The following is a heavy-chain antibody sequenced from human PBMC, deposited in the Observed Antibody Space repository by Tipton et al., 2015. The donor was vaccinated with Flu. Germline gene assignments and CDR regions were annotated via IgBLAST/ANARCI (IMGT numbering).Heavy chain of an antibody. Sequence: TLSLTCTVSGGSISSGGAYWSWIRQHPGKGLEWIGCIYYSGSTYYNPSLESRVTISIDTPKNQFSLKLNSVTAADTAVYYCARDQGFGDGLTYDYYAMGVWGQGP. CDR2: IYYSGST. CDR3: ARDQGFGDGLTYDYYAMGV. J-gene: IGHJ6*02. D-gene: IGHD3-10*01. CDR1: GGSISSGGAY. V-gene: IGHV4-31*03.